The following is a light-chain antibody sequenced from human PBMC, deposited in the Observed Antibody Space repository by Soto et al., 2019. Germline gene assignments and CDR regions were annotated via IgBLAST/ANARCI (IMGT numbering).Light chain of an antibody. V-gene: IGLV2-14*01. J-gene: IGLJ1*01. CDR1: SSDVGGYNY. Sequence: QSALTQPASVSGSPGQSITISCTGTSSDVGGYNYVSWYQQHPGKAPKLMIYEVSNRPSGVSNRFSGSKSGNTAYLTISGLKAEDEADYYCSSYAGSSNVFGTGTKLTVL. CDR3: SSYAGSSNV. CDR2: EVS.